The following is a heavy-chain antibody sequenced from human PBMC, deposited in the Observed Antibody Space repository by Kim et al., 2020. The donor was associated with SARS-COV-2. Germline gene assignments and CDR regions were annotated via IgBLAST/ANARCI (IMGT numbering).Heavy chain of an antibody. CDR3: AKAITMVRGVRGTLYFDY. D-gene: IGHD3-10*01. CDR2: IYYSGST. J-gene: IGHJ4*02. Sequence: SETLSLTCTVSGGSISSSSYYWGWIRQPPGKGLEWIGSIYYSGSTYYNPSFKSRVTISVDTSKNQYSLKPSSVTAADTAVYYCAKAITMVRGVRGTLYFDYWGQGTLVPVSS. CDR1: GGSISSSSYY. V-gene: IGHV4-39*01.